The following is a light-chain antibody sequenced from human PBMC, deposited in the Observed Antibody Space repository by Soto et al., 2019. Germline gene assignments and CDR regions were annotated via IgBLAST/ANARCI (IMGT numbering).Light chain of an antibody. CDR1: QSVRSSY. Sequence: EIVLTQSPGTLSLSPGERATLSCRASQSVRSSYLAWYQQKPGQAPRLLIYGASSRATGIPDRFSGSGSGTDFTLTISRLEPEDFAVYYCQQYGSSPMYTFGQGTKPEIK. V-gene: IGKV3-20*01. J-gene: IGKJ2*01. CDR2: GAS. CDR3: QQYGSSPMYT.